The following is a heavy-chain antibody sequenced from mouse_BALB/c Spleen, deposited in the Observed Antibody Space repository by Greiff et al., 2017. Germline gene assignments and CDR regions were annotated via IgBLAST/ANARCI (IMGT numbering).Heavy chain of an antibody. CDR1: GYTFTSYW. D-gene: IGHD1-1*01. Sequence: QVQLQQPGAELVKPGASVKLSCKASGYTFTSYWMHWVKQRPGQGLEWIGEINPSNGRTNYNEKFKSKATLTVDKSSSTAYMQLSSLTSEDSAVYYCARSYGSSSWFAYWGQGTLVTVSA. V-gene: IGHV1S81*02. CDR2: INPSNGRT. CDR3: ARSYGSSSWFAY. J-gene: IGHJ3*01.